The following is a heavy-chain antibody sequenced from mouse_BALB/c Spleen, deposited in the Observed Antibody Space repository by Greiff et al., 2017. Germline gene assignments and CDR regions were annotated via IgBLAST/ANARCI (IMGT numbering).Heavy chain of an antibody. CDR3: ARQTDY. V-gene: IGHV1-87*01. CDR1: GYTFTSYW. Sequence: VMLVESGPELVKPGASVKVSCKASGYTFTSYWMQWVKQRPGQGLEWIGAIYPGDGDTRYTQKFKGKATLTADKSSSTAYMQLSSLASEDSAVYYCARQTDYWGQGTTLTVSS. J-gene: IGHJ2*01. CDR2: IYPGDGDT.